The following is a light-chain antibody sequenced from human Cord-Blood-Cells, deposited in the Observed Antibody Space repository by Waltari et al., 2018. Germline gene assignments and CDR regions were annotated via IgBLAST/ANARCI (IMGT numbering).Light chain of an antibody. J-gene: IGLJ2*01. V-gene: IGLV2-8*01. CDR2: EVS. CDR3: SSYAGSNNVV. CDR1: SSDVGGYNY. Sequence: SALTQPPSASGSPGQSVTISCTGTSSDVGGYNYVTWYQQHPGKAPKLIIYEVSNRPSGVPDRFSGSKSGNTASLTVSGLQAEDEADYYCSSYAGSNNVVFGGGTKLTVL.